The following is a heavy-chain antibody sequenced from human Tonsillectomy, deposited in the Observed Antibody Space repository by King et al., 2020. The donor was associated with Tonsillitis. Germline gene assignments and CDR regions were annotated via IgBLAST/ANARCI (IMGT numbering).Heavy chain of an antibody. CDR1: GDSVSSNNVA. V-gene: IGHV6-1*01. CDR2: TYYESRWYI. Sequence: VQLQQSGPGLVKPSQTLSLTCAISGDSVSSNNVAWNWIGQSPSRGLEWLGRTYYESRWYIDYGVSVKSRITISPDTSKNQVSLQLNSVTSEDTAVYYCARGQHSAFDIWGQGTMVTVSS. J-gene: IGHJ3*02. D-gene: IGHD6-13*01. CDR3: ARGQHSAFDI.